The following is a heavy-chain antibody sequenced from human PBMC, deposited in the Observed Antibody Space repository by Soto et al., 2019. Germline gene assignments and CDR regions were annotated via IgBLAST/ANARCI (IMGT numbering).Heavy chain of an antibody. CDR2: IRSKANSYAT. D-gene: IGHD6-6*01. V-gene: IGHV3-73*02. Sequence: EVQLVESGGGLVQPGGSLKLSCAASGFTFSGSAMHWVRQASGKGLEWVGRIRSKANSYATAYAASVKGRFTISRDDSKNTAYLQMNSLKTEDTAVYYCARDSSSSQSVWGQGTLVTVSS. CDR3: ARDSSSSQSV. CDR1: GFTFSGSA. J-gene: IGHJ4*02.